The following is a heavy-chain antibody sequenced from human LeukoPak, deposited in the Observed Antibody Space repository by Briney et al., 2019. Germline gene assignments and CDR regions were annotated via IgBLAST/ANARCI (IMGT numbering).Heavy chain of an antibody. Sequence: GGSLRLSCAASGFTFSDYYMNWIRQAPGKGLEWVSYITPSGTNTYYADSVKGRFTISRDNAKNSLYLQMNSLRAEDTAVYYCARPTGGGTGWDYWGQGSLVTVSS. CDR2: ITPSGTNT. CDR1: GFTFSDYY. D-gene: IGHD2-15*01. V-gene: IGHV3-11*01. J-gene: IGHJ4*02. CDR3: ARPTGGGTGWDY.